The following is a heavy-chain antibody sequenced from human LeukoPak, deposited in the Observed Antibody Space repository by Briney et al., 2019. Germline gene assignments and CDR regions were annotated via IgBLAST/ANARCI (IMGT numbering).Heavy chain of an antibody. CDR3: ARVPSSVTLYFFDY. V-gene: IGHV1-2*02. CDR2: IDANNGDT. Sequence: ASVRVSCKASGYSFSGYYIQWVRQAPGQGLAWMGWIDANNGDTKSAQKFQGRVTMSRDTSISTAYMDLSSLSPDDAAVYYCARVPSSVTLYFFDYWGQGTLVTVSS. CDR1: GYSFSGYY. D-gene: IGHD4-11*01. J-gene: IGHJ4*02.